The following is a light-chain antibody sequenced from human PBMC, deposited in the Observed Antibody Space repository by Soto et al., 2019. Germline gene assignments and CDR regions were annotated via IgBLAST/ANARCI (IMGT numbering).Light chain of an antibody. CDR2: SAS. CDR3: QQYGSLSWT. J-gene: IGKJ1*01. CDR1: QSVSSY. Sequence: EIVLTQSPATLSLSPGERATLSCRASQSVSSYLAWYQQKPGQAPRLLIHSASTRAPGIPDRFSASGAGTDFTLTISRLEPEDFAVYYCQQYGSLSWTFGQGTKVDIK. V-gene: IGKV3-20*01.